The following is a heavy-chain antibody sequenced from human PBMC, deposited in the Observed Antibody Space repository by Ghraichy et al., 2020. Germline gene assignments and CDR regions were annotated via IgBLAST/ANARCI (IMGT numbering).Heavy chain of an antibody. CDR1: GFTFSDHY. J-gene: IGHJ4*02. CDR2: TRNSAKSYTT. CDR3: AIAGYSGNYYHPIDY. Sequence: GGSLRLSCAASGFTFSDHYMDWVRQAPGKGLEWVGRTRNSAKSYTTEYAAYVKGRFTMSIDDSTHSLYLQSNSLKTEDTAVYYGAIAGYSGNYYHPIDYWGQGTLVTVSS. D-gene: IGHD1-26*01. V-gene: IGHV3-72*01.